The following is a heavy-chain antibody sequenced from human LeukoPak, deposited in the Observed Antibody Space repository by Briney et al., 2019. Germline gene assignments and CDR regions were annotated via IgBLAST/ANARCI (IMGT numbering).Heavy chain of an antibody. CDR1: GGSISSYY. D-gene: IGHD3-10*01. CDR3: ARSGLIMVRGVIIRRSAFDI. CDR2: IYYTGST. Sequence: PSETLSFTCTVSGGSISSYYWSWIRQPPGKGLEWIGYIYYTGSTNYNPSLKSRVTISVDTSKNQFSLKLSSVTAADTAVYYCARSGLIMVRGVIIRRSAFDIWGQGTMVTVSS. J-gene: IGHJ3*02. V-gene: IGHV4-59*12.